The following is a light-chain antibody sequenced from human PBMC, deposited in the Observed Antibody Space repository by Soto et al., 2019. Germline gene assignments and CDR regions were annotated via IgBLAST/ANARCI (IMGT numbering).Light chain of an antibody. V-gene: IGKV1-39*01. J-gene: IGKJ5*01. CDR1: QNIGNY. CDR2: TAS. Sequence: DIQMTQSPSSLSASVRDRVTITCRASQNIGNYLNWYQQTPGKAPRLLISTASSLQSGVPSRFTGSRSGADFTLTISSLQPEDSATYYCQQGFSTPFSFGQGTRLEIK. CDR3: QQGFSTPFS.